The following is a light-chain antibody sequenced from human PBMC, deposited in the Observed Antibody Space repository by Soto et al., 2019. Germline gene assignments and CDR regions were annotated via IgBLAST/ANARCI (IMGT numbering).Light chain of an antibody. J-gene: IGLJ1*01. CDR1: SSGVGGYNY. CDR2: EVS. CDR3: SSYAGSNQSV. Sequence: QSSLTQPPSASGSPGQSVTISCTGTSSGVGGYNYVSWYQQHPGKAPKLMIYEVSKRPSGVPDRFSGSKSGNTASLTVSGLQPEDEADYYCSSYAGSNQSVLGTGTKVTVL. V-gene: IGLV2-8*01.